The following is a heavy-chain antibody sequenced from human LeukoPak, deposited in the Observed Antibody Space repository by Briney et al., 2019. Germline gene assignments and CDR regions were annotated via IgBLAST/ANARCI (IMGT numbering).Heavy chain of an antibody. J-gene: IGHJ4*02. V-gene: IGHV3-9*01. D-gene: IGHD3-22*01. Sequence: QAGGSLRLSCAASGFTFDDYAMHWVRQAPGKGLEWVSGISWNSGSIGYADSVKGRFTISRDNAKNSLYLQMNSLRAEDTALYYCAKVTQRNYYYDSSGYPYYFDYWGQGTLVTVSS. CDR1: GFTFDDYA. CDR3: AKVTQRNYYYDSSGYPYYFDY. CDR2: ISWNSGSI.